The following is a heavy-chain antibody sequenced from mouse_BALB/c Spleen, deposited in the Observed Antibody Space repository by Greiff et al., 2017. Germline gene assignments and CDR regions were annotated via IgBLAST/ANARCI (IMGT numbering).Heavy chain of an antibody. D-gene: IGHD2-3*01. J-gene: IGHJ4*01. V-gene: IGHV1-63*01. Sequence: QVQLQQSGAELVRPGTSVKISCKASGYAFTNYWLGWVKQRPGHGLEWIGDIYPGSGNTYYNEKFKGKATLTADKSSSTAYMQLSSLTSEDSAVYFCARYDGYPYYAMDYWGQGTSVTVSS. CDR2: IYPGSGNT. CDR1: GYAFTNYW. CDR3: ARYDGYPYYAMDY.